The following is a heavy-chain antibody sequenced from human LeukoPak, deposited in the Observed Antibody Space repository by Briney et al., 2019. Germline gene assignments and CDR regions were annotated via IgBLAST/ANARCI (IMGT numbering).Heavy chain of an antibody. D-gene: IGHD3-16*01. CDR2: IWYDGSTK. J-gene: IGHJ4*02. CDR1: GFTFSSFG. V-gene: IGHV3-33*06. CDR3: AKGGPIRGDSRSFDY. Sequence: GGSLRLSCAASGFTFSSFGMHWVRQAPGKGLEWVAVIWYDGSTKYYADSVKGRFTISRDNSKNTLYLQMNSLRAEDTAVYYCAKGGPIRGDSRSFDYWGQGTLVTVSS.